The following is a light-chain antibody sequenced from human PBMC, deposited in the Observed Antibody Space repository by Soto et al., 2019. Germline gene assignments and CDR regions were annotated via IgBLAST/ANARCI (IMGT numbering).Light chain of an antibody. CDR3: QQYDRSPLT. CDR1: QSVSSSY. V-gene: IGKV3-20*01. CDR2: GAS. Sequence: EIVLTQSPGTLSLSPGGRATLSCRASQSVSSSYLAWYQQKPGQAPRLLIYGASSSATGIPDRFSGSGSGTDFTLTISRLEPEDFEVYYCQQYDRSPLTFGGGTKAEIK. J-gene: IGKJ4*01.